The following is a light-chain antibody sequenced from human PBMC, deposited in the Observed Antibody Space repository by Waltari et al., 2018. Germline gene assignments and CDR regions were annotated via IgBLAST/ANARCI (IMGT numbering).Light chain of an antibody. CDR3: QQYGGSPPYT. CDR2: GAS. J-gene: IGKJ2*01. Sequence: DIVLTQSPDTLSLSPGSRATLSCRASQSVTSSSLAWYQQNPGQAPRLLIYGASSRATGVPDRFSGFGSETDFTLIISRLEPQDFAVYSCQQYGGSPPYTFGQGTNLEI. CDR1: QSVTSSS. V-gene: IGKV3-20*01.